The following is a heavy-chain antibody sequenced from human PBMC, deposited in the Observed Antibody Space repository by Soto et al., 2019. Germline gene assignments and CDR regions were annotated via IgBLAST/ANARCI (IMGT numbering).Heavy chain of an antibody. Sequence: ASVKVSCKASGYTFTGYYMHWVRQAPGQGLEWMGWINPNSGGTNYAQKFQGRVTMTRDTSISTAYMELSRLRSDDTAVYYCARDQPGGHDAFDIWGQGTMVTVSS. V-gene: IGHV1-2*02. CDR3: ARDQPGGHDAFDI. D-gene: IGHD3-16*01. CDR1: GYTFTGYY. J-gene: IGHJ3*02. CDR2: INPNSGGT.